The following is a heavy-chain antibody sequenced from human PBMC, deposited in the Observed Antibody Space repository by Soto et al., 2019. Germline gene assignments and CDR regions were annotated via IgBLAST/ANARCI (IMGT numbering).Heavy chain of an antibody. CDR1: GFTVSSNY. Sequence: GGSLRLSCAASGFTVSSNYMSWVRQAPGKGLERVSVIYSGGSTYYADSVKGRFTISRDNSKNTLYLQMDSLGAEDTAVYYCARDFPTFGYAVSEFDYWGQGTLVTVSS. D-gene: IGHD3-16*01. J-gene: IGHJ4*02. V-gene: IGHV3-66*01. CDR3: ARDFPTFGYAVSEFDY. CDR2: IYSGGST.